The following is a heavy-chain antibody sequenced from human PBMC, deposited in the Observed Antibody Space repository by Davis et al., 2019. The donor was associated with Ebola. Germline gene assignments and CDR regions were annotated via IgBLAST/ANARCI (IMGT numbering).Heavy chain of an antibody. D-gene: IGHD6-19*01. J-gene: IGHJ4*02. CDR1: GGSISSYY. CDR3: AREKYSSGWYVDY. Sequence: SETLSLTCTVSGGSISSYYWSWIRQPPEKGLEWVGYIYYSGSTNCNPSLKSRVTISVDTSKNQFSLKLSSVTAADTAVYYCAREKYSSGWYVDYWGQGTLVTVSS. CDR2: IYYSGST. V-gene: IGHV4-59*12.